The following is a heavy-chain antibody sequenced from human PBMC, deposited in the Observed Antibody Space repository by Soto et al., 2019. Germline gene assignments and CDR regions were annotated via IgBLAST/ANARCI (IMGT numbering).Heavy chain of an antibody. J-gene: IGHJ4*02. V-gene: IGHV1-69*06. D-gene: IGHD1-26*01. Sequence: QVQLVQSGAEVKKPGSSVKVSCKASGGTFSNYAISWVRQAPGQGLEWMGGIIPIFGTPNYAQKFQGRVTIHADKSTITAYMEVRKLRSDDTAVYYCARGWETVGSTTPFAYWGQGTLVTVSS. CDR3: ARGWETVGSTTPFAY. CDR1: GGTFSNYA. CDR2: IIPIFGTP.